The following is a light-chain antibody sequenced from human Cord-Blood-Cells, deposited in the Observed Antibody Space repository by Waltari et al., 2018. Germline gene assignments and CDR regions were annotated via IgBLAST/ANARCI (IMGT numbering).Light chain of an antibody. CDR3: QQSYSTPCT. J-gene: IGKJ3*01. CDR1: QSISSD. V-gene: IGKV1-39*01. Sequence: DIQMTQSPSSLSASVGDRVTITCRASQSISSDLNWYQQKPGKAPKLLIYAASSLQSGVPSRFSGSGSVTDFTLTISSLQPEDFATYYCQQSYSTPCTFGPGTKVDIK. CDR2: AAS.